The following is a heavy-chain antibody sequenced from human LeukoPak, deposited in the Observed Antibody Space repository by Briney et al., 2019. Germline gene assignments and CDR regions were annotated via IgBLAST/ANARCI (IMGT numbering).Heavy chain of an antibody. J-gene: IGHJ5*02. D-gene: IGHD3-3*01. CDR1: GGSLSGYY. Sequence: SETLSLTCAVYGGSLSGYYWSWIRQPXXXXXXXXXXXXXXXXXXXXPSLKSRVTISVDTSKNQFSLKLSSVTAADTAVYYCARGHPLSSYDFWSGYYRPQLGWFDPWGQGTLVTVSS. CDR2: XXXXXXX. CDR3: ARGHPLSSYDFWSGYYRPQLGWFDP. V-gene: IGHV4-34*01.